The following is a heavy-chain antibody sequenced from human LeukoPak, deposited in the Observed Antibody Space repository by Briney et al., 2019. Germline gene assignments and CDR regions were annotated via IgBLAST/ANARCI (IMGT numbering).Heavy chain of an antibody. J-gene: IGHJ4*02. CDR3: ARGLSSGRKKFDY. Sequence: SETLSLTCTVSGGSISSYYWSWIRQPPGKGLEWIGYIYYSGSTNYNPSLKSRVTISVDTSKNQFSLKLSSVTAADTAVYYCARGLSSGRKKFDYWGQGTLVTVSS. CDR2: IYYSGST. V-gene: IGHV4-59*12. D-gene: IGHD1-26*01. CDR1: GGSISSYY.